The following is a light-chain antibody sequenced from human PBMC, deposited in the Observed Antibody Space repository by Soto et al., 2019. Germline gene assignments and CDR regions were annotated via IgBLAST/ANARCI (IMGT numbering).Light chain of an antibody. CDR1: QSISTY. CDR2: AAS. V-gene: IGKV1-39*01. Sequence: DIQMTQSPCSLPASVGDRVTLTCRASQSISTYLNWYQQKPGKAPKLLIYAASSLQSGVPSRLSGSGSGTDFTLTISSLQPEDFATYYCQQSYTIPYTFGQGTKLEIK. CDR3: QQSYTIPYT. J-gene: IGKJ2*01.